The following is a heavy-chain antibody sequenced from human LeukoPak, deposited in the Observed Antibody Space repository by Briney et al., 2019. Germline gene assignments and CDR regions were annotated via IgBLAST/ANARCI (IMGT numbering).Heavy chain of an antibody. Sequence: SQTLSLTCVISGYSVSSNSATWNWIRQSPSRGLEWLGRTYYRSKWYNDYIVSVKSRITINPDTSKNQFSLQLNSVTPEDAAVYYCARESCSGGNCPYGMDVWGQGTTVTVSS. CDR1: GYSVSSNSAT. CDR2: TYYRSKWYN. V-gene: IGHV6-1*01. J-gene: IGHJ6*02. D-gene: IGHD2-15*01. CDR3: ARESCSGGNCPYGMDV.